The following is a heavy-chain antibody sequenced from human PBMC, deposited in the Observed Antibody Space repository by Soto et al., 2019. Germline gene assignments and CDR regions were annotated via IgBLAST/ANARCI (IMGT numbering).Heavy chain of an antibody. D-gene: IGHD2-8*01. CDR3: ARGPPNTS. CDR2: IYHSGST. CDR1: GGSISSGGYS. J-gene: IGHJ5*02. Sequence: HLQLQESGSGLVKPSQTLSLTCAVSGGSISSGGYSWSWIRQPPGKGLEWIGYIYHSGSTYYNPSLKSRVTISVDRSKNQFSLKLSSVTAADTAVYYCARGPPNTSWGQGTLVTVSS. V-gene: IGHV4-30-2*01.